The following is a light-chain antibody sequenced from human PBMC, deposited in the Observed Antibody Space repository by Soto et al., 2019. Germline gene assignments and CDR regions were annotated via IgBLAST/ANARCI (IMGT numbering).Light chain of an antibody. Sequence: DFQMTQSPSTLSASVGDRVTITCRASQNINNWVAWYQQKPGKAPKFLIYDASTLQRGVPSRFSGSGFGTEFSLTISSLQPDDFGSYYCQHMRTFGQGTKVEIK. CDR3: QHMRT. J-gene: IGKJ1*01. V-gene: IGKV1-5*01. CDR1: QNINNW. CDR2: DAS.